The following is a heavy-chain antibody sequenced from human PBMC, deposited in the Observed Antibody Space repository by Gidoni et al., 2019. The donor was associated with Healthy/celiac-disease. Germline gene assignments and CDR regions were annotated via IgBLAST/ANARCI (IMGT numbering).Heavy chain of an antibody. CDR1: GFTFSSYG. D-gene: IGHD3-22*01. CDR2: IWYDGSNK. V-gene: IGHV3-33*01. Sequence: QVQLVESGGGVVQPGRSLRLSCAASGFTFSSYGMHWVRQAPGKGLEWVAVIWYDGSNKYYADSVKGRFTISRDNSKNTLYLQMNSLRAEDTAVYYCASPLVVTTDYWGQGTLVTVSS. J-gene: IGHJ4*02. CDR3: ASPLVVTTDY.